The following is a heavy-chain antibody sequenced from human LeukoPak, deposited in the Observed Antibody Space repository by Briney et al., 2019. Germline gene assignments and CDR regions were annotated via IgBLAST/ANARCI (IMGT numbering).Heavy chain of an antibody. D-gene: IGHD1-1*01. Sequence: GGSLRLSRAASGFTFSNYAMHWVRQAPGKGLEWVAVIWYDGSNKFYADSAKGRFTVSRDNSKNTLYLQMNSLRAEDTAVFYCARQSPLDLYFDYWGQGTLVTVSS. CDR3: ARQSPLDLYFDY. J-gene: IGHJ4*02. CDR2: IWYDGSNK. CDR1: GFTFSNYA. V-gene: IGHV3-33*01.